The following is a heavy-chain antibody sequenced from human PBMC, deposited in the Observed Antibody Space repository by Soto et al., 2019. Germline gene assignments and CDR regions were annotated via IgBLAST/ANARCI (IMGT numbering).Heavy chain of an antibody. V-gene: IGHV1-69*12. CDR3: ARDGAVAVLYNYHGLDV. Sequence: QVQLVQSGAEVKKPGSSVKVSCKVSGGTFSNYAIDWVRLAPGHGLEWMGGIVPIFGTTYYTQKFQGRATIIADDSKTTAYLEMSSLRSEDTAIYYCARDGAVAVLYNYHGLDVWGQGTAVTVSS. J-gene: IGHJ6*02. D-gene: IGHD6-19*01. CDR1: GGTFSNYA. CDR2: IVPIFGTT.